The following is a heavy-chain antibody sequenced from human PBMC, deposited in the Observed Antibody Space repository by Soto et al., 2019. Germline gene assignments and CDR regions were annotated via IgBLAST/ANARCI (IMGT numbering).Heavy chain of an antibody. J-gene: IGHJ4*02. CDR3: AGGGIWSGYLGFDS. CDR1: GGSVSSGDYY. V-gene: IGHV4-30-4*01. D-gene: IGHD3-3*01. CDR2: IYYSGST. Sequence: QVQLQESGPGLVKPSQTLSLTCTVSGGSVSSGDYYWSWIRQPPGKGLEWIGYIYYSGSTYYNPSLKSLVAISVDTSKNQFSLNLYSVTAADAAVYYCAGGGIWSGYLGFDSWGQGTLVTVSS.